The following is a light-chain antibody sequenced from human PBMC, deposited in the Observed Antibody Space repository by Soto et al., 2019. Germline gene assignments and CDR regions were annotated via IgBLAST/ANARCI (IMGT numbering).Light chain of an antibody. V-gene: IGLV2-14*01. Sequence: QSVLTQPASVSGSPGQSITISCTGTSSDVGRYNYVSWYQQHPGKVPKLIIYEVTNRPSGVSNRFSGSKSGNTASLTISGLQAVDEADYYCSSSGGSPTYVFGTGTKVTVL. CDR1: SSDVGRYNY. J-gene: IGLJ1*01. CDR3: SSSGGSPTYV. CDR2: EVT.